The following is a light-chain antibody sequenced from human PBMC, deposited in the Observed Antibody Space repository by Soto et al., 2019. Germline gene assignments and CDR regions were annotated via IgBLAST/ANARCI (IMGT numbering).Light chain of an antibody. CDR1: QSVSSY. CDR3: QQRSNWPYT. Sequence: EIVLTQSPATLSLSPGERATLSCRASQSVSSYLAWYQQKPGQAPMLLIYYASNRATSIPARFSGSGSGTDFTLTISSLEPEDFAVYYCQQRSNWPYTFGQGTKLEIK. V-gene: IGKV3-11*01. J-gene: IGKJ2*01. CDR2: YAS.